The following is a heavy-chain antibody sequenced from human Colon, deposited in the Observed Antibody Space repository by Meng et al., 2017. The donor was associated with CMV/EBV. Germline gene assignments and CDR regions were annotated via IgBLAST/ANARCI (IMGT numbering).Heavy chain of an antibody. CDR3: AKESPLARAPFDL. V-gene: IGHV3-43*01. Sequence: GESLKISCAASGFSFSDYTLHWVRQPPGRGLEWVSLISWDGNSAYYADSVRGRFTISRDNSKNTLYLQMDSLRSEDTAVYFCAKESPLARAPFDLWGQGTPVTVSS. CDR1: GFSFSDYT. CDR2: ISWDGNSA. D-gene: IGHD3-9*01. J-gene: IGHJ4*02.